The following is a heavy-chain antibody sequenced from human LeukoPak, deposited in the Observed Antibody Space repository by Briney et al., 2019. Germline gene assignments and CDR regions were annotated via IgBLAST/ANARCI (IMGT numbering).Heavy chain of an antibody. CDR2: IYYSGST. J-gene: IGHJ5*02. CDR3: ARVVQQLVLGSWFDP. CDR1: GGSISSSSYY. V-gene: IGHV4-39*07. D-gene: IGHD6-13*01. Sequence: PSETLSLTCTVSGGSISSSSYYWGWIRQPPGKGLEWIGSIYYSGSTYYNPSLKSRVTISVDTSKNQFSLKLSSVTAADTAVYYCARVVQQLVLGSWFDPWGQGTLVTVSS.